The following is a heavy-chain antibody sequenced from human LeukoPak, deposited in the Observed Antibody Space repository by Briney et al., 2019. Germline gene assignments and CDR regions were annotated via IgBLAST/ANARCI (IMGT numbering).Heavy chain of an antibody. V-gene: IGHV2-5*01. Sequence: VSGPTLVNPTQTLTLTCTFSGFSLSTSGVGVGWIRQPPGKALEWLALIYWNDDKRYSPSLKSRLTITKDTSKNQVVLTMTNMAPVDTATYYCAPGGIWSGYQYYFDYWGQGTLVTVSS. CDR3: APGGIWSGYQYYFDY. D-gene: IGHD3-3*01. CDR2: IYWNDDK. CDR1: GFSLSTSGVG. J-gene: IGHJ4*02.